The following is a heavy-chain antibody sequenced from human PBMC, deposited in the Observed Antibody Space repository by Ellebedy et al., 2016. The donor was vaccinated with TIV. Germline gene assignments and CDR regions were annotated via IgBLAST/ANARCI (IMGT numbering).Heavy chain of an antibody. V-gene: IGHV1-2*02. CDR2: INPNSGVT. CDR1: GYTFTGHY. Sequence: ASVKVSXKASGYTFTGHYLHWVRQAPGQGLEWMGWINPNSGVTNYAQKFQGRVTMTRDRSISTAYMEVTRLRSDDTAVYYCARGALYYYAMDVWGLGTTVTVSS. CDR3: ARGALYYYAMDV. J-gene: IGHJ6*02. D-gene: IGHD3-3*02.